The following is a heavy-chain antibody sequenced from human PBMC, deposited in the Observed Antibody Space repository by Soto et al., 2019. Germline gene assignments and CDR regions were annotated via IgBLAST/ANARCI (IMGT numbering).Heavy chain of an antibody. CDR1: GGSISSSSFY. CDR3: ARHFGGSYRNRFDP. V-gene: IGHV4-39*01. J-gene: IGHJ5*02. Sequence: SGTLSLTCTVSGGSISSSSFYWGWIPPPPGKGLEWIGSIYYSGSTYYNPSPKSRVTISVDTSKNQFSLKLSSVTAADTAVYYCARHFGGSYRNRFDPWGQGTLVTVSS. D-gene: IGHD1-26*01. CDR2: IYYSGST.